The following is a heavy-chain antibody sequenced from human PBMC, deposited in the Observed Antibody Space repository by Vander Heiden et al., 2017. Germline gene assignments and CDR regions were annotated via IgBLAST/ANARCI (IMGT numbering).Heavy chain of an antibody. Sequence: EVQLVESGGGLVKPGGSLRLSCAASGFTFSSYSMNWVRQAPGKGLEWVSSISSSSSYIYYADSVKGRFTISRDNAKNSLYLQMNSLRAEDTAVYYCARALFGGVIESSDYWGQGTLVTVSS. V-gene: IGHV3-21*01. D-gene: IGHD3-16*02. CDR3: ARALFGGVIESSDY. CDR1: GFTFSSYS. CDR2: ISSSSSYI. J-gene: IGHJ4*02.